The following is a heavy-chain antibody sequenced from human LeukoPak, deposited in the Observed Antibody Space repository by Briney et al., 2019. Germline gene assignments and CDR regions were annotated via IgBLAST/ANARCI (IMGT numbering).Heavy chain of an antibody. CDR3: AKDLPGTGDY. J-gene: IGHJ4*02. CDR2: ISYDGSNK. V-gene: IGHV3-30*18. Sequence: GGSLRLSCAASGFAFSTYAMTWVRQAPGKGLEWVAVISYDGSNKYYADSVKGRFTISRDNSKNTLYLQMNSLRAEDTAVYYCAKDLPGTGDYWGQGTLVTVSS. CDR1: GFAFSTYA. D-gene: IGHD1-14*01.